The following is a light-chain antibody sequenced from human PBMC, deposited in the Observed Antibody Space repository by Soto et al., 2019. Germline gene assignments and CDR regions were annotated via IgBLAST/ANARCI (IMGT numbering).Light chain of an antibody. V-gene: IGLV2-14*01. CDR3: RSYTISSALV. J-gene: IGLJ1*01. CDR1: SSDVGGYNY. CDR2: DVS. Sequence: QSVLTQPASVSGSPGQSITISCTGTSSDVGGYNYVSWYQQHPGKAPKLMLYDVSNRPSGVSNRFSGSKSGNTASLTISGLQAEDEADYYCRSYTISSALVFGTGTKLTVL.